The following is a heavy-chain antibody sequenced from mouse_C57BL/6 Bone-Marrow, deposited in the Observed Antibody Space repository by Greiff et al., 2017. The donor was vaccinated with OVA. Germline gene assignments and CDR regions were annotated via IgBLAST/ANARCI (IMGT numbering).Heavy chain of an antibody. V-gene: IGHV5-17*01. J-gene: IGHJ2*01. CDR2: ISSGSSTI. CDR1: GFTFSDYR. CDR3: ARGLGNYGDY. Sequence: EVMLVESGGGLVKPGGSLKLSCAASGFTFSDYRMHWVRQAPEKGLEWVAYISSGSSTIYYADTVKGRFTISRDNAKNTLFLQMTSLRSEDTAMYYCARGLGNYGDYWGQGTTLTVSS. D-gene: IGHD2-1*01.